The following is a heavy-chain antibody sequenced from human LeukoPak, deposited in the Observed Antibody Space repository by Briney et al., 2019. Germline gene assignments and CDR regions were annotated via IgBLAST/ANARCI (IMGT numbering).Heavy chain of an antibody. J-gene: IGHJ4*02. CDR3: ARLSPYYDILTGSSYYFDY. CDR2: LYYSGST. V-gene: IGHV4-39*01. CDR1: GGSISSSSYY. Sequence: PSETLPLTCTVSGGSISSSSYYWGWIRQPPGKGLEWIGSLYYSGSTYYNPSLKSRVTISVDTSKKQFSLKLSSVTAADTAVYYCARLSPYYDILTGSSYYFDYWGQGTLVTVSS. D-gene: IGHD3-9*01.